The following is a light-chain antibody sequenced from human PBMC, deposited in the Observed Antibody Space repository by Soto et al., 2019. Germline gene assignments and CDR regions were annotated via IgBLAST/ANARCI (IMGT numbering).Light chain of an antibody. CDR2: KAS. Sequence: DIQMTQSPSTLSASVGDRVTITCRASQSISSWLAWYHQKPGTAPKLLIYKASTLQSGVPSRFSGSGSGTEFTLTICSLQPDDSATYYCQQYNDNWTFGQGT. CDR1: QSISSW. V-gene: IGKV1-5*03. J-gene: IGKJ1*01. CDR3: QQYNDNWT.